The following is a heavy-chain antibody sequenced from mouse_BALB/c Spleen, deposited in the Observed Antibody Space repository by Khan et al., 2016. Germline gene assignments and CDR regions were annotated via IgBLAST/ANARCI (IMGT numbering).Heavy chain of an antibody. CDR1: GFTFSSYA. D-gene: IGHD2-3*01. J-gene: IGHJ2*01. V-gene: IGHV5-6-5*01. CDR3: AQIYDGYYGY. CDR2: ISSGGST. Sequence: EVELVESGGGLVKPGGSLKLSCAASGFTFSSYAMSWVRQTPEKRLEWVASISSGGSTYYPDSVKGRLTISRDNARNILYLQMSSLRSEDTAMYYCAQIYDGYYGYWGQGTTLTVSS.